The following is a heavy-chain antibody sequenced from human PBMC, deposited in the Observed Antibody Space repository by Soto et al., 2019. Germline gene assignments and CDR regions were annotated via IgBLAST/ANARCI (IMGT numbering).Heavy chain of an antibody. CDR2: IYYSGST. CDR1: GGSISSGGYY. D-gene: IGHD2-2*03. Sequence: QVQLQESGPGLVKPSQTLSLTCTVSGGSISSGGYYWSWIRQHPGKGLEWIGYIYYSGSTYYNPSLKSRVTISVDTSKNRFSLKLSSVTAADTAVYYCARTGERWILGYHFDSWGQGTLVTVSS. J-gene: IGHJ4*02. V-gene: IGHV4-31*03. CDR3: ARTGERWILGYHFDS.